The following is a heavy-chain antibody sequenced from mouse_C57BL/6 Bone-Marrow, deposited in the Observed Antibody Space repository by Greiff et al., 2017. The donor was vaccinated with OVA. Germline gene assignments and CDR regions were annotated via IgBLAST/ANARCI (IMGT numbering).Heavy chain of an antibody. CDR1: GYTFTSYW. Sequence: VQGVESGAELAKPGASVKLSCKASGYTFTSYWMHWVKQRPGQGLEWIGYINPSSGYTKYNQKFKDKATLTADKSSSTAYMQLSSLTYEDSAVYYCGLSYYSNRDYYAMDYWGQGTSVTVSS. D-gene: IGHD2-5*01. V-gene: IGHV1-7*01. J-gene: IGHJ4*01. CDR3: GLSYYSNRDYYAMDY. CDR2: INPSSGYT.